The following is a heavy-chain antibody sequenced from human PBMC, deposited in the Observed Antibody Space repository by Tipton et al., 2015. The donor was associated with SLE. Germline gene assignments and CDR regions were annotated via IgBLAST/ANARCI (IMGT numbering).Heavy chain of an antibody. CDR1: GFTASNYA. V-gene: IGHV3-23*01. CDR3: AEVNY. CDR2: ISGSGAST. J-gene: IGHJ4*02. Sequence: SLRLSCAASGFTASNYAMNWVRQAPGKGLEWVSGISGSGASTYYADSVKGRFTISRDNSKNMLYLQMNSLRDEDTAVYYCAEVNYWGQGTLVTVSS.